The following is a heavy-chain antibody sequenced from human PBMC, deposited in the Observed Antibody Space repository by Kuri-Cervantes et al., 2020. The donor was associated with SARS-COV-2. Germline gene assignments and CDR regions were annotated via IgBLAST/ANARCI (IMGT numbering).Heavy chain of an antibody. D-gene: IGHD3-3*01. V-gene: IGHV3-48*01. Sequence: GESLKISCAASGFTFSSYSMNWVRQAPGKGLEWVSYISSSSSTIYYADSVKGRFTISRDNAKNSLYLQMNSLRAEDTAVYYCARDRVLEWLDYYYYMDVWGKGTTVTVSS. J-gene: IGHJ6*03. CDR3: ARDRVLEWLDYYYYMDV. CDR2: ISSSSSTI. CDR1: GFTFSSYS.